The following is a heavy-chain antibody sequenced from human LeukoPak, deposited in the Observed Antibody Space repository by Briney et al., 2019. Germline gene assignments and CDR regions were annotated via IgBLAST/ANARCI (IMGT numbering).Heavy chain of an antibody. CDR1: GGSISSYY. D-gene: IGHD1-26*01. Sequence: SETLSLTCTVSGGSISSYYWSWIRQPPGKGLEWLGYIYYSGSTNYNPSLKSRVTISVDTSKNQFSLKLSSVTAADTAVYYCAGAQLGDYYYYMDVWGKGTTVTVSS. CDR2: IYYSGST. CDR3: AGAQLGDYYYYMDV. J-gene: IGHJ6*03. V-gene: IGHV4-59*01.